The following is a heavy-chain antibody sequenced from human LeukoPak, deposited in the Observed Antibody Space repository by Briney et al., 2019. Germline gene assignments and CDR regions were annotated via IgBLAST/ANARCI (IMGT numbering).Heavy chain of an antibody. D-gene: IGHD1-7*01. J-gene: IGHJ4*02. CDR1: GYTFTSYY. V-gene: IGHV1-46*01. CDR3: ARSDLRTGTGCD. Sequence: GESLKISCKGSGYTFTSYYMHWVRQAPGQGLEWMGIINPSGGSTSYAQKFQGRVTMTRDMSTSTVYMELSSLRSEDTAVYYCARSDLRTGTGCDWGQGTLVTVSS. CDR2: INPSGGST.